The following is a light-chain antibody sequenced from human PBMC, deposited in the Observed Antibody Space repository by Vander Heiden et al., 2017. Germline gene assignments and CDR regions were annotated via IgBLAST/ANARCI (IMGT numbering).Light chain of an antibody. J-gene: IGKJ2*01. CDR2: DE. Sequence: EIVLTQSPATLSLSPGERATLSCRASQSVSSYLAWYQQKPGQAPRLLIYDEYSGSGTDFTLTISSLEPEDFAVYYCHQRSNWPYTFGQGTKLEIK. CDR1: QSVSSY. V-gene: IGKV3-11*01. CDR3: HQRSNWPYT.